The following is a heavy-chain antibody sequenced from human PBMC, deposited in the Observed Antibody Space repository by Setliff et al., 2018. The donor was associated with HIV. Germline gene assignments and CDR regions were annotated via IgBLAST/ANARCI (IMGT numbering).Heavy chain of an antibody. D-gene: IGHD1-26*01. Sequence: ASVKVSCKASGYTFTGYFLHWVRQAPGQGLEWMGWINPYSGVTKYAQKFQGRVTMTRDTSISTAYMELTRLKSDDTAVYYCARVVGATTVGWFDPWGQGTLVTVSS. V-gene: IGHV1-2*02. CDR1: GYTFTGYF. CDR2: INPYSGVT. CDR3: ARVVGATTVGWFDP. J-gene: IGHJ5*02.